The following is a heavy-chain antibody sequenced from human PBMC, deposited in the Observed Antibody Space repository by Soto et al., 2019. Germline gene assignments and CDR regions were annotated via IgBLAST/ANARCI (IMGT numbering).Heavy chain of an antibody. J-gene: IGHJ5*02. CDR1: GHSCTNYY. D-gene: IGHD4-17*01. CDR3: ASHYGDYASWFDP. Sequence: ASVKVSCKASGHSCTNYYLHWVRQAPGQGLEWMGWINPNSGGTKYARKFQGRVTMTRDTSINTVYMELSSLRSDDTAVYFCASHYGDYASWFDPWGQGTLVTVSS. CDR2: INPNSGGT. V-gene: IGHV1-2*02.